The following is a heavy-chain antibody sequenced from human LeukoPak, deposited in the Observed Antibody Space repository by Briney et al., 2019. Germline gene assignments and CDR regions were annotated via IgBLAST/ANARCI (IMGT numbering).Heavy chain of an antibody. CDR1: GGTFSSYA. CDR2: IIPIFGTA. D-gene: IGHD5-24*01. Sequence: SVKVSCRASGGTFSSYAISWVRQAPGQGLEWMGGIIPIFGTANYAQKFQGRVTITTDESTSTAYMELSSLRSEDTAVYYCARDGRGDGYNFGFDYWGQGTLVTVSS. CDR3: ARDGRGDGYNFGFDY. J-gene: IGHJ4*02. V-gene: IGHV1-69*05.